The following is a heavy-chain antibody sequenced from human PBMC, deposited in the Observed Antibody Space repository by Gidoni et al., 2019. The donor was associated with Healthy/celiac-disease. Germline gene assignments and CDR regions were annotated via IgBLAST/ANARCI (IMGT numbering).Heavy chain of an antibody. Sequence: EVQLVESGGGLVQPGRSLSLSCAASGFTFDDYAMHWVRQAPGKGLEWGSGISWNSGSIGYADSVKGRFTISRDNAKNSLYLQMNSLRAEDTALYYCAKDSGSGRQWLVYYFDYWGQGTLVTVSS. CDR3: AKDSGSGRQWLVYYFDY. CDR2: ISWNSGSI. CDR1: GFTFDDYA. V-gene: IGHV3-9*01. D-gene: IGHD6-19*01. J-gene: IGHJ4*02.